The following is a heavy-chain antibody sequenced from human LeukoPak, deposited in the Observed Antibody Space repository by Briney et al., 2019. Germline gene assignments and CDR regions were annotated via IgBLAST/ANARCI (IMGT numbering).Heavy chain of an antibody. D-gene: IGHD2-15*01. CDR1: VFTFSSYW. V-gene: IGHV3-23*01. J-gene: IGHJ4*02. Sequence: GGSLRLSCTASVFTFSSYWMNWGRQAPGKGLEWVSAISGSGGSTSYADSVKGRFTVSRDNSKNTFYLPMNSLRTEDTSVYYCANAVLREAGGSSYHFDTWGQGILVTVSS. CDR3: ANAVLREAGGSSYHFDT. CDR2: ISGSGGST.